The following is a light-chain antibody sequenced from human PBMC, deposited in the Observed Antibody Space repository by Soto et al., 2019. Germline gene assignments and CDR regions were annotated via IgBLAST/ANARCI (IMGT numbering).Light chain of an antibody. CDR1: QDINNY. V-gene: IGKV1-27*01. CDR2: AAS. CDR3: QKYNSAPLT. J-gene: IGKJ4*01. Sequence: DIQMTQSPSSLSASVGDRVTITCRASQDINNYLAWYQQKPGKVPKLLIYAASTLQSGVPSRFSGSASGTDFTLTISSLQPEDVATYYCQKYNSAPLTFGGGTRVEIK.